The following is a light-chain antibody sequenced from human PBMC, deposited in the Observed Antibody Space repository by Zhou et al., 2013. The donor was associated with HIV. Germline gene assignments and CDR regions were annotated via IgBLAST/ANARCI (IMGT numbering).Light chain of an antibody. CDR1: QDISNN. CDR2: DSS. V-gene: IGKV1-33*01. Sequence: DIQMTQSPSSLSASVGDRVTITCQATQDISNNLNWYQQKPGKAPQLLIYDSSNLETGVPSRFSGSGSGTDFTFTISSLQPEDFATYYCLQHNSYPPGFGGGTKVEIK. CDR3: LQHNSYPPG. J-gene: IGKJ4*01.